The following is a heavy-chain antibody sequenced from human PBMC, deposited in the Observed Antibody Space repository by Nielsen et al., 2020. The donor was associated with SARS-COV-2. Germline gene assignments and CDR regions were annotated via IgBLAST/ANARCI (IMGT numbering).Heavy chain of an antibody. D-gene: IGHD1-26*01. Sequence: WIRQPPGKGLEWIGEINHSGSTNYNPSLKSRVTISVDTSKNQFSLKLSSVTAADTAVYYCARGYSGSYYAYFQHWGQGTLVTVSS. CDR2: INHSGST. CDR3: ARGYSGSYYAYFQH. V-gene: IGHV4-34*01. J-gene: IGHJ1*01.